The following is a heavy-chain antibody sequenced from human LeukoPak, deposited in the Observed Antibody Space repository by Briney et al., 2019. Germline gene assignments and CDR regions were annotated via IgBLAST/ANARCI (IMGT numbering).Heavy chain of an antibody. CDR3: ATGAYFDY. Sequence: GGSLRLSCAGSGFTFSNAWLSWVRQAPGKGLEWVARIKSKYDGGTIDYAAPMKGRFTISRDDSENTLYLQMSSLKTEDTAVYYCATGAYFDYWGQGILVTVSS. CDR1: GFTFSNAW. CDR2: IKSKYDGGTI. V-gene: IGHV3-15*01. J-gene: IGHJ4*02.